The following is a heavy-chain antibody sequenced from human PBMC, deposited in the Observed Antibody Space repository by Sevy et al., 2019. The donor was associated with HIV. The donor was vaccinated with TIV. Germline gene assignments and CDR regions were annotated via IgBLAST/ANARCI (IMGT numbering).Heavy chain of an antibody. CDR2: IYYSGST. J-gene: IGHJ5*02. V-gene: IGHV4-39*01. D-gene: IGHD3-3*01. CDR3: ARRGIEGQVYYDFWSGYYIIGWFDP. Sequence: SETLSLTCTVSGGSISSSSYYWGWIRQPPGKGLEWIGSIYYSGSTYYNPSLKSRVTISVDTCKTQFSLKLSSVTAADTAVYYCARRGIEGQVYYDFWSGYYIIGWFDPWGQGTLVTVSS. CDR1: GGSISSSSYY.